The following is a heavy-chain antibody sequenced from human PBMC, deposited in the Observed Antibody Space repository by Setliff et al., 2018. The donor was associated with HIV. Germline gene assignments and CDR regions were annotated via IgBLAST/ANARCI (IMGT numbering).Heavy chain of an antibody. Sequence: SETLSLTCTVSGYSISSGYYWGFIRQPPGKGLEWIGSLFHSGTTYYNPSLKSRVTMSVDTSENQFSLKLSSVTAADTAVYYGARGVRPYYFDYWGQGMLVTVSS. CDR1: GYSISSGYY. V-gene: IGHV4-38-2*02. CDR2: LFHSGTT. D-gene: IGHD1-1*01. J-gene: IGHJ4*02. CDR3: ARGVRPYYFDY.